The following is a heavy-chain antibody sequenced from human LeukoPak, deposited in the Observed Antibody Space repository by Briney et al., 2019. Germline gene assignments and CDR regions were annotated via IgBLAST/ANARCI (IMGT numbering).Heavy chain of an antibody. J-gene: IGHJ4*02. Sequence: GESLKISCQGSGYSLSSNWIGWVRQMPGKGLEWMGFIYPGDSETRYSPSFQGQVTISADKSISTAYLQWSSLKASDTAMYYCASPIAVAGTLAFDYWGQGTLVTVSS. CDR3: ASPIAVAGTLAFDY. V-gene: IGHV5-51*01. D-gene: IGHD6-19*01. CDR1: GYSLSSNW. CDR2: IYPGDSET.